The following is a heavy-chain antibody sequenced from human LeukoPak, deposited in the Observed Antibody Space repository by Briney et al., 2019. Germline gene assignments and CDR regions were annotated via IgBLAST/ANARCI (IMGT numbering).Heavy chain of an antibody. D-gene: IGHD1-26*01. Sequence: SETLSLTCAVYGGSFSGYYWSWIRQPPGKELEWIGYIYSSGSTNYSPSLKSRVTISVDTSKNQFSLILSSVTAADTAVYYCARELEVGSTKSSFDVWGQGTMVTVSS. J-gene: IGHJ3*01. V-gene: IGHV4-59*01. CDR3: ARELEVGSTKSSFDV. CDR2: IYSSGST. CDR1: GGSFSGYY.